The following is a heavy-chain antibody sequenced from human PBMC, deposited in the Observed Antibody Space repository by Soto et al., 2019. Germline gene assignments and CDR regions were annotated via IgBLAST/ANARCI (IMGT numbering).Heavy chain of an antibody. D-gene: IGHD2-15*01. J-gene: IGHJ6*02. CDR3: ARDRGCSGGSCYSGYYYYGMDV. Sequence: ASVKVSCKASGYTFTSYYMHWVRQAPGQGLEWMGIINPSGGSTSYAQKFQGWVTMTRDTSISTAYMELSRLRSDDTAVYYCARDRGCSGGSCYSGYYYYGMDVWGQGTTVTVSS. V-gene: IGHV1-46*01. CDR1: GYTFTSYY. CDR2: INPSGGST.